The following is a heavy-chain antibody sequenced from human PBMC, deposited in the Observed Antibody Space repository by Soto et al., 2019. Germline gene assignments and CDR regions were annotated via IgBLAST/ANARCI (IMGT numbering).Heavy chain of an antibody. J-gene: IGHJ5*01. CDR1: GYTFTSYG. V-gene: IGHV1-18*04. CDR2: ISAYNGNT. D-gene: IGHD3-22*01. CDR3: ARDYYYDSSGSKYNWFDS. Sequence: GXSVKVCCHASGYTFTSYGIGLVRQAPGQGLEWMGWISAYNGNTNYAQKLQGRVTMTTDTSTSTAYMELRSLRYDDTAVYYCARDYYYDSSGSKYNWFDSWGQGTLVTVSS.